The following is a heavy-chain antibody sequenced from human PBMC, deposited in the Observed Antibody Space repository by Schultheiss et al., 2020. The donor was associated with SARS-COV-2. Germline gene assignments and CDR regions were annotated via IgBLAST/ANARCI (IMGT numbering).Heavy chain of an antibody. J-gene: IGHJ4*02. CDR2: IIPILGIA. Sequence: SVKVSCKASGGTFSSYTISWVRQAPGQGLEWMGRIIPILGIANYAQKFQGRVTITADKSTSTAYMELSSLRSEDTAVYYCARSSDIVVVPAAILWLTPPDYWGQGTLVTVSS. CDR1: GGTFSSYT. V-gene: IGHV1-69*02. CDR3: ARSSDIVVVPAAILWLTPPDY. D-gene: IGHD2-2*02.